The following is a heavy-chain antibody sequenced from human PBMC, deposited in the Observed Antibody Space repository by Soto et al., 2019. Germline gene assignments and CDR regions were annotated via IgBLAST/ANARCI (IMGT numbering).Heavy chain of an antibody. CDR3: ARGNARYSYGLYYFDY. D-gene: IGHD5-18*01. CDR1: GGTFSSYA. Sequence: PSVKVSCKASGGTFSSYAISWVRQAPGQGLEWMGGIIPIFGTANYAQKFQGRVTITADESTSTAYMELSSLRSEDTAVYYCARGNARYSYGLYYFDYCGQPTLVTVSS. J-gene: IGHJ4*02. V-gene: IGHV1-69*13. CDR2: IIPIFGTA.